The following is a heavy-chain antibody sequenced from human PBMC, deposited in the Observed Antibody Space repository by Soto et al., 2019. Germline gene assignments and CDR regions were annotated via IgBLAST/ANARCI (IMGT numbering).Heavy chain of an antibody. CDR3: ARAIAAAPYFDY. V-gene: IGHV4-30-2*01. CDR1: GGSISSGGYS. J-gene: IGHJ4*02. D-gene: IGHD6-13*01. Sequence: SETLSLTCAVSGGSISSGGYSWSWIRQPPGKGLEWIGYIYHSGSTYYNPSLKSRVTISVDRSKNQFSLKLSSVTAADTAVYYCARAIAAAPYFDYWGQVTLVTVSS. CDR2: IYHSGST.